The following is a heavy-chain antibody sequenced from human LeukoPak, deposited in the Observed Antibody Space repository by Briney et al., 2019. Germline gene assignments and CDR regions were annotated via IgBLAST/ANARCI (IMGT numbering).Heavy chain of an antibody. Sequence: SETLSLTCTVSGGSISSYYWSWIRQPAGKGLEWIGRIYTSGSTNYNPSLKSRVTMSVDTSKNQFSLKLSSVTAADTAVYYCARPSYGDYVPTWWYFDLWGRGTLVTVSS. J-gene: IGHJ2*01. D-gene: IGHD4-17*01. CDR2: IYTSGST. V-gene: IGHV4-4*07. CDR3: ARPSYGDYVPTWWYFDL. CDR1: GGSISSYY.